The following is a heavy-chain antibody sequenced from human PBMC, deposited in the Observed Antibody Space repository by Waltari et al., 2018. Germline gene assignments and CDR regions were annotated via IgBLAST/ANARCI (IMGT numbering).Heavy chain of an antibody. D-gene: IGHD3-22*01. V-gene: IGHV3-21*01. Sequence: EVQLVESGGGLVKPGGSLRLSCAASGFTFSSYSLNWVRQAPGKGLEWVSSISSSSSYIYYADSVKGRFTISRDNAKNSLYLQMNSLRAEDTAVYYCARDKGGSGYYSDYWGQGTLVTVSS. J-gene: IGHJ4*02. CDR2: ISSSSSYI. CDR1: GFTFSSYS. CDR3: ARDKGGSGYYSDY.